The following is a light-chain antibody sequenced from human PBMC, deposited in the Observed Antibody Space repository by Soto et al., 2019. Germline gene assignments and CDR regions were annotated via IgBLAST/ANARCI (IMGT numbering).Light chain of an antibody. Sequence: EIVRTQSQATLSVSQGERATLSCRPSQSVGSNLAWYQQKPGQAPRLLIYGASTRATGIPARFSGSGSGTEFTLTISSLQSEDFAVYYCQQYNNWPPRFTFGPGTKVDIK. V-gene: IGKV3-15*01. J-gene: IGKJ3*01. CDR3: QQYNNWPPRFT. CDR2: GAS. CDR1: QSVGSN.